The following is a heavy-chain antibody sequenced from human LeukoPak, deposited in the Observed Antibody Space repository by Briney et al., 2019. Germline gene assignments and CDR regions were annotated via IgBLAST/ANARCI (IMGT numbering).Heavy chain of an antibody. Sequence: GGSLRLSCAASGLTFSSYGMHWVRQAPGKGLEWVAVIWYDGSEKYYADSVKGRFTISRENSKKTLYLQMNSLRGDDTGVYYCARAGGTAFDRWGQGTLVTVSS. D-gene: IGHD1-14*01. J-gene: IGHJ4*02. CDR1: GLTFSSYG. V-gene: IGHV3-33*01. CDR3: ARAGGTAFDR. CDR2: IWYDGSEK.